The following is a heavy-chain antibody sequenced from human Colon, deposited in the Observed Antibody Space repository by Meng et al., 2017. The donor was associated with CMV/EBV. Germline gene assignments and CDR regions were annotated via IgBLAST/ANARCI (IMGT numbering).Heavy chain of an antibody. J-gene: IGHJ4*02. V-gene: IGHV4/OR15-8*01. Sequence: TLALPCVVSGGSLIDTNWWNGVRQPPGRGLEWIGEIFHSGTTNYNPSLKSRVTISIDNSKNQFSLKLTSVTAADTAVYFCGDPPAGYWGQGILVTVSS. CDR3: GDPPAGY. CDR1: GGSLIDTNW. CDR2: IFHSGTT.